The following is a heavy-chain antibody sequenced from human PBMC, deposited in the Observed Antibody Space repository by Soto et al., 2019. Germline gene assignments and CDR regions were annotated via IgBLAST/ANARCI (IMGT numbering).Heavy chain of an antibody. Sequence: GASVKVSCKASGGTFSSYAISWVRQAPGQGLEWMGWISAYNGNTNYAQKLQGRVTMTTDTSTSTAYMELRSLRSDDTAVYYCARDTHGDYSGTDWFDPWGQGTLVTVSS. CDR1: GGTFSSYA. J-gene: IGHJ5*02. CDR2: ISAYNGNT. D-gene: IGHD4-17*01. CDR3: ARDTHGDYSGTDWFDP. V-gene: IGHV1-18*01.